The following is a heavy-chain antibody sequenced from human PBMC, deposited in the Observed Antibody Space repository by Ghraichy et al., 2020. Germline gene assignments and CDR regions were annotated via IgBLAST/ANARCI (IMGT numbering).Heavy chain of an antibody. CDR3: ARPSAVVRFYNYDGLDV. J-gene: IGHJ6*02. D-gene: IGHD4-23*01. V-gene: IGHV3-48*02. CDR1: GFTFSGYS. Sequence: GGSLRLSCVGSGFTFSGYSLNWVRQSPGKGLEWVSHISSSSRTIFYADSVKGRFTISRDNARKPLYLQRNSLRNEDTAVYYCARPSAVVRFYNYDGLDVWGQGTKVTVS. CDR2: ISSSSRTI.